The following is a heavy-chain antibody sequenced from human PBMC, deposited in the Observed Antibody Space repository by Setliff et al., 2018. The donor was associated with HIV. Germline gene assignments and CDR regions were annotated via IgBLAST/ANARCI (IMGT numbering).Heavy chain of an antibody. CDR2: INWNGGGT. J-gene: IGHJ6*03. Sequence: AGGSLRLSCAASGFTFDDYGMTWVRQAPGKGLEWVSGINWNGGGTGYADSMKGRFTISRDNTKNSLYLQMNSLRAKDTALYYCAREGGMVRGALYYYYYYYMDVWGKGTTVTVSS. D-gene: IGHD3-10*01. CDR1: GFTFDDYG. V-gene: IGHV3-20*04. CDR3: AREGGMVRGALYYYYYYYMDV.